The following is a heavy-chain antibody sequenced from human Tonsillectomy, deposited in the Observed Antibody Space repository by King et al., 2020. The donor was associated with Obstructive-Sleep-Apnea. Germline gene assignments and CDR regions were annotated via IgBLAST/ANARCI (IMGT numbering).Heavy chain of an antibody. J-gene: IGHJ4*02. CDR3: AKDLPVMDLYYFDY. CDR1: GFTFSSYA. D-gene: IGHD3-16*01. CDR2: LSGSGGKT. V-gene: IGHV3-23*04. Sequence: VQLVESGGNLVQPGGSLRLSCAASGFTFSSYAMSWVRQAPGKGLEWVSGLSGSGGKTYYADSVKGRFTISRDNSKNTLYMQMNSLRAEDTAVYYCAKDLPVMDLYYFDYWGQGTLVTVSS.